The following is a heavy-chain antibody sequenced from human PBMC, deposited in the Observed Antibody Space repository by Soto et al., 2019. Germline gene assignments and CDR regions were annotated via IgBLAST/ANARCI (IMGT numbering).Heavy chain of an antibody. CDR1: GLSFSGYY. J-gene: IGHJ5*02. D-gene: IGHD2-2*01. V-gene: IGHV4-34*01. CDR3: ARAEYCSSTSCYSNWFDP. CDR2: INHSGST. Sequence: SETLSLTCAVYGLSFSGYYWSWIRQPPGKGLEWIGEINHSGSTNYNPSLKSRVTISVDTSKNQFSLKLSSVTAADTAVYYCARAEYCSSTSCYSNWFDPWGQGTLVTVSS.